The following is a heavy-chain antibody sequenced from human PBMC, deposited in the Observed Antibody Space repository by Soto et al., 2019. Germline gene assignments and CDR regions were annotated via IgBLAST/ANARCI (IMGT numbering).Heavy chain of an antibody. CDR2: VSGGGDRT. D-gene: IGHD2-2*01. J-gene: IGHJ2*01. V-gene: IGHV3-23*01. CDR3: ARKVWGSTSRPDWWYFDL. CDR1: GFTFINYA. Sequence: EVQLLESGGGLVQPGGSLRLSCVGSGFTFINYAMNGVRQTPGKGLAWVSTVSGGGDRTFDADPVKGRFTISRDNSKNTVNLQMNSLRADDTAVYYCARKVWGSTSRPDWWYFDLWGRGTLVTVSS.